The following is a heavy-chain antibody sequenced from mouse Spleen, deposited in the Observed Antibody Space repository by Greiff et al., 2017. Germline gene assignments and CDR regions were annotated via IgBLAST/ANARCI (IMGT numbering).Heavy chain of an antibody. V-gene: IGHV2-2*01. Sequence: QVQLQQSGPGLVQPSQSLSITCTVSGFSLTSYGVHWVRQSPGKGLEWLGVIWSGGSTDYNAAFISRLSISKDNSKSQVFFKMNSLQADDTAIYYCARSIYFDWYFDVWGAGTTVTVSS. CDR2: IWSGGST. J-gene: IGHJ1*01. CDR3: ARSIYFDWYFDV. CDR1: GFSLTSYG. D-gene: IGHD2-1*01.